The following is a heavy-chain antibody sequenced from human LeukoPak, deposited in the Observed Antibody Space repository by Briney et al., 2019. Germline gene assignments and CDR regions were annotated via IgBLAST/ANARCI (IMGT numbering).Heavy chain of an antibody. CDR1: GFTFSSYA. CDR2: ISYDGSNK. D-gene: IGHD4-17*01. CDR3: ARDDYGDHRYFDY. J-gene: IGHJ4*02. Sequence: GGSLRLSCAASGFTFSSYAMSWVRQAPGKGLEWVAVISYDGSNKYYADSVKGRFTISRDNSKNTLYLQMNSLRAEDTAVYYCARDDYGDHRYFDYWGQGTLVTVSS. V-gene: IGHV3-30*04.